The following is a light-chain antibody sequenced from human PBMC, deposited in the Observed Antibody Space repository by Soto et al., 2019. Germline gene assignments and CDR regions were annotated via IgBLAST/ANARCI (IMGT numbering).Light chain of an antibody. V-gene: IGLV1-40*01. CDR2: GNS. CDR1: SSNIGAGYD. J-gene: IGLJ2*01. Sequence: QSVLTQPPSVSGAPGQRVTISCTGSSSNIGAGYDVHWYQQLPGTAPKLLIYGNSNRPSGVPDRFSGSTSGTSASLAITGVPAEDEADYYCQSYDSSLVVFGGGTKLTVL. CDR3: QSYDSSLVV.